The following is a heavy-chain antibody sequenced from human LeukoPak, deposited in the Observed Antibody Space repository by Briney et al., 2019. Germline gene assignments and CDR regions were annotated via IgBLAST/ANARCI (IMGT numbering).Heavy chain of an antibody. D-gene: IGHD6-13*01. CDR2: TYYRSKWYN. CDR3: ARAVRPAAGLGLYFFRYGEQNYYYYYYMDV. V-gene: IGHV6-1*01. Sequence: SQTLSLTCAISGDSVSSNSAAWNWIRQSPSRGLEWLGRTYYRSKWYNDYAVSVKSRITINPDTSKNQFSLKLSSVTAADTAVYYCARAVRPAAGLGLYFFRYGEQNYYYYYYMDVWGKGTTVTVSS. J-gene: IGHJ6*03. CDR1: GDSVSSNSAA.